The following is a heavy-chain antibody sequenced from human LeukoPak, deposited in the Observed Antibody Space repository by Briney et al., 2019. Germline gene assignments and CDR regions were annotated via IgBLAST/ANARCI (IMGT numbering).Heavy chain of an antibody. CDR2: ISGSGGST. J-gene: IGHJ5*02. D-gene: IGHD6-6*01. Sequence: GGSLRLSCAASGFTFSSYAMSWVRQAPGKGLEWVSVISGSGGSTSYADSVKGRFTISRDNSKNTLFLQMNSLRAEDTAVYYCAKGRAGSSRGNFAWFDPWGQGTLVTVSS. CDR1: GFTFSSYA. V-gene: IGHV3-23*01. CDR3: AKGRAGSSRGNFAWFDP.